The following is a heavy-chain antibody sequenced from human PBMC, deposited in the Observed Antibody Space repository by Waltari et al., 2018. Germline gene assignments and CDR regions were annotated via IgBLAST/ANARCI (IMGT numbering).Heavy chain of an antibody. D-gene: IGHD6-19*01. Sequence: QVQLQESGPGLVKPSQTLSLTCTVSGGSISSGSYYWSWIRQPAGKGLEWIGRIYTSGSTNYNPSLKSRVTISVDTSKNQCSLKLSYVTAADTAVYYCARESGWYXXXYYYYMDVWGKGTTVTVSS. CDR3: ARESGWYXXXYYYYMDV. CDR2: IYTSGST. CDR1: GGSISSGSYY. J-gene: IGHJ6*03. V-gene: IGHV4-61*02.